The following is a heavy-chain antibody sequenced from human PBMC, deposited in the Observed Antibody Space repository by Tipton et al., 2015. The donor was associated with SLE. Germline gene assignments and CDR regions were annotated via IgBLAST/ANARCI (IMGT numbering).Heavy chain of an antibody. Sequence: QSGAEVKKPGSSVKVSCKASGGFLSSYAISWVRQAPGQGLVWMGAIIPMFGTSNHAQSFQDRLTITADKSTGTVYMELNTLRSEDTAVYYCARDKVASPTLDSWGQGTLVTVSS. CDR2: IIPMFGTS. CDR1: GGFLSSYA. D-gene: IGHD5-12*01. CDR3: ARDKVASPTLDS. V-gene: IGHV1-69*06. J-gene: IGHJ4*02.